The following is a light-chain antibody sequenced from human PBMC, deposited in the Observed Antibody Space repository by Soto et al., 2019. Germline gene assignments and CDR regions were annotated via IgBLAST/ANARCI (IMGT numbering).Light chain of an antibody. CDR3: LQYFEWPPMT. CDR1: ETVATN. V-gene: IGKV3-15*01. Sequence: VMTQSPATLSVSPGERATLSCWASETVATNLAWYQQKPGQAPRLLISGASTRAAGVSDRLHGRRSGTEFTLTISSLRSEDSAIYYCLQYFEWPPMTFGQGTKVEI. CDR2: GAS. J-gene: IGKJ1*01.